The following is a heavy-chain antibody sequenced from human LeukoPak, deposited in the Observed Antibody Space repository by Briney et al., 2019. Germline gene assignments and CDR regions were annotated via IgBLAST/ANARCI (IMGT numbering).Heavy chain of an antibody. Sequence: GASVKVSCKASGGTFSSYAISWVRQAPGQGLEWMGGIIPIFGTANYAQKFQGRVTITADKSTNTAYMELTSLRSDDTAVYYCARDGSGTYYPAGVGWFDPWGQGTLVTVSS. J-gene: IGHJ5*02. CDR1: GGTFSSYA. CDR2: IIPIFGTA. V-gene: IGHV1-69*06. D-gene: IGHD3-10*01. CDR3: ARDGSGTYYPAGVGWFDP.